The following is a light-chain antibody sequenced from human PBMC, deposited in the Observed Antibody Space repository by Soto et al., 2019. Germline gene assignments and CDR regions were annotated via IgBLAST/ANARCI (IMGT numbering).Light chain of an antibody. CDR1: SSDVGDYNY. CDR2: DVS. Sequence: QSVLTQPRSVSGSPGQSVTISCTGTSSDVGDYNYVSWYQQHPGKAPKVIIYDVSRRPSGVPDRFSGSKSGNTASLTISGLQAEDEADYYCCSYAGRYTVWVFGGGTQLTVL. CDR3: CSYAGRYTVWV. V-gene: IGLV2-11*01. J-gene: IGLJ3*02.